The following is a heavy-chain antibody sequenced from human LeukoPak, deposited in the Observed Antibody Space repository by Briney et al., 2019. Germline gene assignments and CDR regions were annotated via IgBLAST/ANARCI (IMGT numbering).Heavy chain of an antibody. J-gene: IGHJ4*02. V-gene: IGHV4-59*01. CDR1: GGSISSYY. CDR3: ARVSPSGWYYFDY. CDR2: IYYSGST. D-gene: IGHD6-19*01. Sequence: SETLSLTCTVSGGSISSYYWSWIRQPPGKGLEWIGYIYYSGSTNYNPSLKSRVTISVDTSKNQFSLKLSPVTAADTAVYYCARVSPSGWYYFDYWGQGTLVTVSS.